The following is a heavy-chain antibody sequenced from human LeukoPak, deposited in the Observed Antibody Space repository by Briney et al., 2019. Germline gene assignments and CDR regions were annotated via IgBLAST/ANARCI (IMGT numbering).Heavy chain of an antibody. CDR2: IYYSGST. CDR1: GGSISSYY. J-gene: IGHJ4*02. Sequence: SETLSLTCTVPGGSISSYYWSWIRQPPGKGLEWIGYIYYSGSTNYNPSLTSRVTISVDTSKNQFSLKLSSVTAADTAVYYCARLRFSSGWPDYWGQGTLVTVSS. V-gene: IGHV4-59*08. D-gene: IGHD6-19*01. CDR3: ARLRFSSGWPDY.